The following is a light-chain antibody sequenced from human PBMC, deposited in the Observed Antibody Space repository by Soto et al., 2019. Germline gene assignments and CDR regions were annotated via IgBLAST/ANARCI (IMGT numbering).Light chain of an antibody. CDR2: EVT. CDR1: SSDVGGYNY. J-gene: IGLJ3*02. V-gene: IGLV2-14*01. Sequence: QSVLTQPASVSGSPGQSITISCTGTSSDVGGYNYVSWYQQHPGKAPKLMIYEVTNRPSGVSNRFSGSKSGNTASLTISGPQAEDEADYYCSSYTSSSSGVFGGGTKLTVL. CDR3: SSYTSSSSGV.